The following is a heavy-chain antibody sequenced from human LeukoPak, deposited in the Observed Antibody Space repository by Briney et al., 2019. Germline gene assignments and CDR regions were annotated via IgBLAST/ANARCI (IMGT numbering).Heavy chain of an antibody. D-gene: IGHD6-19*01. J-gene: IGHJ6*04. CDR3: ARCVIAVAGTGYYYYGMDV. Sequence: AASVKVSCKASGGTFSGYAISWVRQAPGQGLEWMRGIIPIFGTANYAQKFQGRVTITADESTSTAYMGLSSLRSEDTAVYYCARCVIAVAGTGYYYYGMDVWGKGTTVTVSS. CDR1: GGTFSGYA. V-gene: IGHV1-69*13. CDR2: IIPIFGTA.